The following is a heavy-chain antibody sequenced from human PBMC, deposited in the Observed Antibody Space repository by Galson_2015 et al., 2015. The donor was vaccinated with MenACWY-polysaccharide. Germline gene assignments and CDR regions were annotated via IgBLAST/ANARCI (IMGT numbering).Heavy chain of an antibody. CDR3: ARERWVRGVCCDQ. V-gene: IGHV3-7*01. J-gene: IGHJ4*02. CDR2: IKQDGSEK. CDR1: GFTFSNFW. D-gene: IGHD3-10*01. Sequence: SLRLSCAASGFTFSNFWMSWVRQAPGKELEWVASIKQDGSEKYLVDSVKGRFTISRDNAENSLFLQMNSLRAEDTAVYYCARERWVRGVCCDQWGQEALVTVSS.